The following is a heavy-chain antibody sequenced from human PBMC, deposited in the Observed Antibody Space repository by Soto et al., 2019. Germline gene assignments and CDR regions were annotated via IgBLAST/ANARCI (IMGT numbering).Heavy chain of an antibody. J-gene: IGHJ4*02. CDR1: GGSFNSNY. D-gene: IGHD2-15*01. CDR2: IFHTGNT. V-gene: IGHV4-34*12. Sequence: QVQLQQWGAGLLKPSETLSLTCAVSGGSFNSNYWTWIRQPPGKGLEWIGGIFHTGNTNYNPSLKSRVTISTDTSKKPFSLRLSTVTAADTAVYFCASARWDFWGQGTLVTVSS. CDR3: ASARWDF.